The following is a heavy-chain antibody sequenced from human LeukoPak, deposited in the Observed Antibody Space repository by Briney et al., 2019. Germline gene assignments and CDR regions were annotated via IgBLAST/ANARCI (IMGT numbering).Heavy chain of an antibody. V-gene: IGHV3-23*01. CDR2: ISGSGGST. D-gene: IGHD3-16*01. CDR3: ARPRSLMSRDAFDI. J-gene: IGHJ3*02. CDR1: GFTFSSYA. Sequence: GGSLRLSCAASGFTFSSYAMSWVRQAPGKGLEWVSAISGSGGSTYYADSVKGRFTISRDNSKNTLYLQMNSLRSDDTAVYYCARPRSLMSRDAFDIWGQGTMVTVSS.